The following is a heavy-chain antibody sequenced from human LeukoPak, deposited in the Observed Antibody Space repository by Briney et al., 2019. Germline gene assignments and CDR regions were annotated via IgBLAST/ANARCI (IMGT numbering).Heavy chain of an antibody. J-gene: IGHJ4*01. Sequence: PGGSLRLSCAASGFTFSSYGMSWVRQAPGKGLEWVSAISGSGGTTYYADSVQGRFTISRDNSKNTLYLQMNSLRAEDTAVYYWTKSSGYYPLNTQEDYWGQGTLVTVSS. CDR3: TKSSGYYPLNTQEDY. CDR1: GFTFSSYG. D-gene: IGHD3-22*01. CDR2: ISGSGGTT. V-gene: IGHV3-23*01.